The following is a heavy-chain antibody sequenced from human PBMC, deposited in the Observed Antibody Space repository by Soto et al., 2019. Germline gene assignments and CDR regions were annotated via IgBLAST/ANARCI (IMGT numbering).Heavy chain of an antibody. D-gene: IGHD3-22*01. CDR2: IYSRGRP. V-gene: IGHV4-59*01. CDR3: ARDLVYYDSSGYNAYYFDY. Sequence: PSETLSLTCTVSGGYNSSSYWSWLRQPPGKGLEWIGYIYSRGRPNYNPSLNNRVTISVVTSKNHFSLKLSSVTAADTAVYYCARDLVYYDSSGYNAYYFDYWGQGTLVTVS. CDR1: GGYNSSSY. J-gene: IGHJ4*02.